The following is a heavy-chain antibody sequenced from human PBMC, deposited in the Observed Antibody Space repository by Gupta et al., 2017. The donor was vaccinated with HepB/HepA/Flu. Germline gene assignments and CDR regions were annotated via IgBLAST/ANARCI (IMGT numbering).Heavy chain of an antibody. J-gene: IGHJ4*02. Sequence: QVHLVESGGGVVQPGKSLRLSCAASGFTFSKYGMHWVRQAPGKGLEWVAVIWYDGTIKYYGDSGKGRFTISRDNDKSTVYLEMDRLRAEDTAVYYCAREVGTDSSAWVFGQWGQGTLVTVSS. CDR3: AREVGTDSSAWVFGQ. CDR1: GFTFSKYG. V-gene: IGHV3-33*01. CDR2: IWYDGTIK. D-gene: IGHD3-22*01.